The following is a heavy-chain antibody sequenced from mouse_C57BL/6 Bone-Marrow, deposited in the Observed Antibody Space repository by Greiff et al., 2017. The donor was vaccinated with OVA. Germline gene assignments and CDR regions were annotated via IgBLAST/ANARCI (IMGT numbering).Heavy chain of an antibody. CDR1: GFSLSTFGMG. CDR2: IWWDDDK. Sequence: QVQLKESGPGILQPSQTLSLTCSFSGFSLSTFGMGVGWIRQPSGKGLEWLAHIWWDDDKYYNPALKSRLTISKDTSKNQVFLKIANVDTADTATYYCARRGRLLRYYAMDYWGQGTSVTVSS. V-gene: IGHV8-8*01. J-gene: IGHJ4*01. D-gene: IGHD2-3*01. CDR3: ARRGRLLRYYAMDY.